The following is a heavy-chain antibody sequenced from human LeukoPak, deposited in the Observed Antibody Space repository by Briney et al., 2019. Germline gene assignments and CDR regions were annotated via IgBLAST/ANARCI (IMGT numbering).Heavy chain of an antibody. CDR3: ARVERSSWYHYYGMDV. Sequence: GASVKVSCKASGYTFTSYDINWVRQATGQGLEWMGWMNPNSGNTGYAQKFQGRVTMTRNTSISTAYMELSSLRSEDTAVYYCARVERSSWYHYYGMDVWGQGTTVTVSS. CDR1: GYTFTSYD. CDR2: MNPNSGNT. V-gene: IGHV1-8*01. D-gene: IGHD6-13*01. J-gene: IGHJ6*02.